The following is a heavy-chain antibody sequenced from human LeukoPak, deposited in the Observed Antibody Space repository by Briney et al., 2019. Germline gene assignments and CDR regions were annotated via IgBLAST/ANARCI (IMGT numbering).Heavy chain of an antibody. V-gene: IGHV1-18*01. Sequence: ASVKVSCKASGYTFTTYGITWVRQAPGQGLEWMGWITTYNGNTKYAQSLQDRVTMTTDTSTNTAYMELRSLRSDDTAVYYCARASGSDSTLIFDYWGQGTLVTVSS. CDR1: GYTFTTYG. CDR2: ITTYNGNT. J-gene: IGHJ4*02. D-gene: IGHD1-26*01. CDR3: ARASGSDSTLIFDY.